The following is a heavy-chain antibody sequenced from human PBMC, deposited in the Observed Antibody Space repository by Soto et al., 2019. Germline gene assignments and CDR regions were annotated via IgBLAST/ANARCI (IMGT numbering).Heavy chain of an antibody. J-gene: IGHJ4*02. Sequence: QVHLVQSGAEVKKAGASVKVSCKGSGYGFTTYGITWVRQAPGQGLEWMAWISAHNGNTDYAQNLQGRVTVTRDTSTSTAYMELRSLRSDDTAVYYCARGMYGDHWGQGALVTVSS. V-gene: IGHV1-18*01. CDR1: GYGFTTYG. D-gene: IGHD2-8*01. CDR2: ISAHNGNT. CDR3: ARGMYGDH.